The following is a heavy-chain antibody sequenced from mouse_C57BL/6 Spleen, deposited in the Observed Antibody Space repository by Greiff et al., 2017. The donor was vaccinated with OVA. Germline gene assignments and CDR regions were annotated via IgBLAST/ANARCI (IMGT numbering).Heavy chain of an antibody. D-gene: IGHD1-1*01. CDR3: ARFPHYYGASYAMDY. J-gene: IGHJ4*01. CDR1: GYTFTDYN. CDR2: INPNNGGT. V-gene: IGHV1-18*01. Sequence: VHVKQSGPELVKPGASVKIPCKASGYTFTDYNMDWVKQSHGKSLEWIGDINPNNGGTIYNQKFKGKATLTVDKSSSTAYMELRSLTSEDTAIYYCARFPHYYGASYAMDYWGQGTSVTVSS.